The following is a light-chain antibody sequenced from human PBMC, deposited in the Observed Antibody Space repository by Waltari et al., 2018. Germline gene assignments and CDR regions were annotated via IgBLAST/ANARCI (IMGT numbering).Light chain of an antibody. J-gene: IGLJ3*02. Sequence: QSALTQPASVSGSPGQSITIPCTGTSRYVGGYNYVSWYQQHPGKAPKFMIYEVSNRPSGVSNRFSGSKSGNTASLTISGLQAEDEADYYCSSYTSSSTWVFGGGTKLTVL. V-gene: IGLV2-14*01. CDR1: SRYVGGYNY. CDR3: SSYTSSSTWV. CDR2: EVS.